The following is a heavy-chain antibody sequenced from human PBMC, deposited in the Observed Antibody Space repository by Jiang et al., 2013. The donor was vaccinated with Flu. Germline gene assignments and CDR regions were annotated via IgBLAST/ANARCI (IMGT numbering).Heavy chain of an antibody. Sequence: SGAEVKKPGSSVKVSCKASGGTFSSYAISWVRQAPGQGLEWMGRIIPILGIANYAQKFQGRVTITADKSTSTAYMELSSLRSEDTAVYYCARADYYGSGSYWNWYFDLWGRGTLVTVSS. CDR1: GGTFSSYA. CDR3: ARADYYGSGSYWNWYFDL. V-gene: IGHV1-69*04. CDR2: IIPILGIA. J-gene: IGHJ2*01. D-gene: IGHD3-10*01.